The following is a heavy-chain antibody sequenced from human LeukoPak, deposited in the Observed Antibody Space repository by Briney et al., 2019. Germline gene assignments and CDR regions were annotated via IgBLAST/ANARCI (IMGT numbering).Heavy chain of an antibody. J-gene: IGHJ2*01. Sequence: PSETLSLTCAVYGGSFSGYYWSWIRQPPGKGLEWMGEINHSGSTNYNPSLKSRVTISVDTSKNQFSLKLSSVTAADTAVYYCARGRRSRYFDLWGRGTLVTVSS. CDR2: INHSGST. CDR1: GGSFSGYY. V-gene: IGHV4-34*01. CDR3: ARGRRSRYFDL. D-gene: IGHD1-26*01.